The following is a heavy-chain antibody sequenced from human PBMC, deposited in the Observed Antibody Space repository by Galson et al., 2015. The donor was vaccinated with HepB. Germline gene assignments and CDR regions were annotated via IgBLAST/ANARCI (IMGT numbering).Heavy chain of an antibody. D-gene: IGHD3-3*01. CDR2: ISSSGSTI. Sequence: SLRLSCAASGFTFSDYYMSWIRQAPGKGLEWVSYISSSGSTIYYAGSVKGRFTISRDNAKNSLYLQMNSLRAEDTAVYYCARDFFTRDFLEGHFDYWGQGTLVTVSS. V-gene: IGHV3-11*01. CDR1: GFTFSDYY. J-gene: IGHJ4*02. CDR3: ARDFFTRDFLEGHFDY.